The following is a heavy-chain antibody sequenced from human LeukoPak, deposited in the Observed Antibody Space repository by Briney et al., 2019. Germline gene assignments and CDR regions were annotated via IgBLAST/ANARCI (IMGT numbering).Heavy chain of an antibody. CDR1: GGTFSSYA. D-gene: IGHD1-26*01. CDR3: ARESPIAYGNFQH. V-gene: IGHV1-69*13. J-gene: IGHJ1*01. Sequence: SVKVSCKASGGTFSSYAISWVRQAPGQGLEWMGGIIPIFGTANYAQKFQGRVTITADESTSTAYMELSSLRSEDTAVYYCARESPIAYGNFQHWGQGTLVTVSS. CDR2: IIPIFGTA.